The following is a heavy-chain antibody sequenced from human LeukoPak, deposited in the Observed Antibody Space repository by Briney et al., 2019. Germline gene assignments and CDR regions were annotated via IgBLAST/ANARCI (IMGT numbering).Heavy chain of an antibody. Sequence: ASVKVSCKASGYTFTSYGISWVRQAPGQGLEWMGWISPYSGNTNYAPKLQGRVTTTTDTATSTAYMELTSLTSDDTAVYYCARDRQCGYWGQGTLVTVSS. CDR2: ISPYSGNT. J-gene: IGHJ4*02. CDR1: GYTFTSYG. D-gene: IGHD2-21*01. V-gene: IGHV1-18*01. CDR3: ARDRQCGY.